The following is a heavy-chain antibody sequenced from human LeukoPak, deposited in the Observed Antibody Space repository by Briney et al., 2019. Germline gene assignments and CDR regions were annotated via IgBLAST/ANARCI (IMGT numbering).Heavy chain of an antibody. Sequence: ASVKVSCKASGGTFSSYAISWVRQAPGQGLEWMGGIIPIFGTANYAQKFQGRVTITANESTSTAYMELSSLRSEDTAVYYCARGGYDFWSGYYEFGYWGQGTLVTVSS. CDR3: ARGGYDFWSGYYEFGY. CDR2: IIPIFGTA. V-gene: IGHV1-69*13. D-gene: IGHD3-3*01. J-gene: IGHJ4*02. CDR1: GGTFSSYA.